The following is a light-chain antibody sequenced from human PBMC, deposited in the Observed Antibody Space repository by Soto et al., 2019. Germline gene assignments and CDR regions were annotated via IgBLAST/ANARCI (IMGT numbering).Light chain of an antibody. V-gene: IGKV1-5*01. CDR1: QSISSW. CDR2: DAS. Sequence: DIQMTQSPSTLSASIGDRVTITCRASQSISSWLAWYQQKPGKAPKLLIYDASSLESGVPSRFSGSGSGTEFTLTISSLQPDDLATYYCQQYDYWPPYTFGQGTKLEIK. CDR3: QQYDYWPPYT. J-gene: IGKJ2*01.